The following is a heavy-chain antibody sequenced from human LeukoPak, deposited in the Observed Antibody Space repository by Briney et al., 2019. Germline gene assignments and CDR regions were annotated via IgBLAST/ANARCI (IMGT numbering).Heavy chain of an antibody. CDR1: GGSISSGSYY. J-gene: IGHJ4*02. CDR2: IYTSGST. Sequence: SETLSLTCTVSGGSISSGSYYWSWIRQPAGKELEWIGRIYTSGSTNYNPSLKSRVTISVDTSKNQFSLKLSSVTAADTAVYYCARDGGYYDSSGVDYWGQGTLVTISS. CDR3: ARDGGYYDSSGVDY. D-gene: IGHD3-22*01. V-gene: IGHV4-61*02.